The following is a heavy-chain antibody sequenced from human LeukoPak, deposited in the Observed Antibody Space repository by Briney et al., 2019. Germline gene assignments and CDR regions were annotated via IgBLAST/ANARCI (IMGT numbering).Heavy chain of an antibody. CDR2: IIPIFGTA. V-gene: IGHV1-69*01. J-gene: IGHJ6*01. CDR3: AREVGAARAGWSIGSLDV. Sequence: ASVKVSCKASGGTFSSYAISWVRQAPGQGLEWMGGIIPIFGTANYAQKFQGRVTITADESTSTAYMELSSLRSEDTAVYYCAREVGAARAGWSIGSLDVWGKGPRSPSPQ. D-gene: IGHD3-10*01. CDR1: GGTFSSYA.